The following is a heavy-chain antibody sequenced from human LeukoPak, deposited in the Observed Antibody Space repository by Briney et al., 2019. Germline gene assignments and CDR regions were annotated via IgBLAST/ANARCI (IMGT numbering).Heavy chain of an antibody. CDR3: ARSARHCNNGICFTDYYIDL. V-gene: IGHV1-2*02. CDR2: INPNIADA. J-gene: IGHJ6*03. Sequence: ASVKPSCKPSGYTVSPSDVHSGGGSPRHGVGWMSGINPNIADANYPQKFQGRVTMTRDTSISTVSMEMSSLTSADTAVYYCARSARHCNNGICFTDYYIDLWDKGTTVIVSS. CDR1: GYTVSPSD. D-gene: IGHD2-8*01.